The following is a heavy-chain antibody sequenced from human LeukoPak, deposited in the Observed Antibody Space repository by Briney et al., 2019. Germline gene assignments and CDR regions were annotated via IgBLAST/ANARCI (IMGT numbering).Heavy chain of an antibody. CDR2: ISGSGGST. D-gene: IGHD3-22*01. CDR1: GFTFSSYG. CDR3: AKGSVVITLPFDY. J-gene: IGHJ4*02. V-gene: IGHV3-23*01. Sequence: PGGSLRLSCAASGFTFSSYGLSWVRQAPRTGQEWVSAISGSGGSTYYADSVKGRFTISRDNSKNTLYLQMNSLRAEDTAVYYCAKGSVVITLPFDYWGQGTLVTVSS.